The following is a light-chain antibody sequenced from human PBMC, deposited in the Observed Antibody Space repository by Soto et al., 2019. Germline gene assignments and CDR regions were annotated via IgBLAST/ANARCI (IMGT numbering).Light chain of an antibody. CDR3: QQYYSTRGA. CDR1: QSVLYSSNNKNY. V-gene: IGKV4-1*01. Sequence: DIVMTQSPDSLAESLGERATINCKSSQSVLYSSNNKNYVAWYQQKPGQPPKLLIYWASTRDSGVPDRFSGSGSGTDFTLTIISLQAEDVAVYYCQQYYSTRGAFGQGTKVEIK. CDR2: WAS. J-gene: IGKJ1*01.